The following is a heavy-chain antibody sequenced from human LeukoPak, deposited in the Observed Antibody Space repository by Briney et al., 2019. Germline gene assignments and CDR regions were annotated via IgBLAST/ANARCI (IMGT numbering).Heavy chain of an antibody. CDR3: ARRDCSSTSCYNLDY. Sequence: GESLKISCKGSGYSFTSYWIGWVRQMPVKGLEWMGIIYPGDSDTRYSPSFQGQVTISADKSISTAYLQWSSLKASDTAMYYCARRDCSSTSCYNLDYWGQGTLVTVSS. D-gene: IGHD2-2*02. J-gene: IGHJ4*02. CDR1: GYSFTSYW. V-gene: IGHV5-51*01. CDR2: IYPGDSDT.